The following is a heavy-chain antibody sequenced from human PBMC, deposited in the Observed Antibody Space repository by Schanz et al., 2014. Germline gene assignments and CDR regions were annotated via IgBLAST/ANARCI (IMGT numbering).Heavy chain of an antibody. D-gene: IGHD6-25*01. CDR3: AREPLSGYNWFDP. J-gene: IGHJ5*02. Sequence: QVQLQESGPGLVKPSQTLSLTCIVSGGSISSGTYYWSWLRQPAGKGLEWIGRIYTSGSTNYNPSHKKRGPKSIDPSKNQFSRRESAGTAADTAVYYCAREPLSGYNWFDPWGQGSLVTVSS. V-gene: IGHV4-61*02. CDR1: GGSISSGTYY. CDR2: IYTSGST.